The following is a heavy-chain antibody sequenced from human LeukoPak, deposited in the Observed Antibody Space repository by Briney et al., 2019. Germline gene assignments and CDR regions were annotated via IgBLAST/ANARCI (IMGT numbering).Heavy chain of an antibody. CDR3: ARDYDSRASS. CDR2: IYHSGST. V-gene: IGHV4-4*02. Sequence: PSETLSLTCAVSGVSISSSNWWSGVRQPPRGGLEWIGEIYHSGSTNYNPSLKSRVTISVDKSKNQFSLKLDSVTAADTAVYFCARDYDSRASSWGQGTLVTVSS. J-gene: IGHJ5*02. D-gene: IGHD3-22*01. CDR1: GVSISSSNW.